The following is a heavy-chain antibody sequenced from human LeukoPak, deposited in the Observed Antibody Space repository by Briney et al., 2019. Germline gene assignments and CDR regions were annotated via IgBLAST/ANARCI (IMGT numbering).Heavy chain of an antibody. CDR3: ATHQTYSSSWYTFGNDAFDI. Sequence: ASVKVSCKASGYTFTSYGISWVRQAPGQGLEWMGWISAYNGNTNYAQKLQGRVTMTRDMSTSTVYMELSSLRSEDTAVYYCATHQTYSSSWYTFGNDAFDIWGQGTMVTVSS. CDR1: GYTFTSYG. V-gene: IGHV1-18*01. D-gene: IGHD6-13*01. CDR2: ISAYNGNT. J-gene: IGHJ3*02.